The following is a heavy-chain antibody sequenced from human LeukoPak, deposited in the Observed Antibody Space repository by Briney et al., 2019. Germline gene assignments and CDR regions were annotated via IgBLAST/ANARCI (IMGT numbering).Heavy chain of an antibody. V-gene: IGHV5-51*01. CDR3: ARLIGDYGDYNWFDP. D-gene: IGHD4-17*01. CDR2: IYPGDSDT. Sequence: GESLKISCKGSGYSFTSYWIGWVRQMPGKGLEWMGIIYPGDSDTRYSPSFQGQVTISADKSTSTAYLQWSSLKASDTAMYYCARLIGDYGDYNWFDPWGQGTLVTVSS. CDR1: GYSFTSYW. J-gene: IGHJ5*02.